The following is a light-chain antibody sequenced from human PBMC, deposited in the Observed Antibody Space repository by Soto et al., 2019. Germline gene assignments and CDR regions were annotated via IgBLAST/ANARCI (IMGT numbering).Light chain of an antibody. CDR1: QTVSKY. CDR3: QQRSNWPLT. V-gene: IGKV3-11*01. J-gene: IGKJ4*01. CDR2: NAS. Sequence: EIVLTQSPATLSLPPGERATLFCRTSQTVSKYLVWYQQKPGQAPRLLINNASNRATGIPARFNGSGSGTDFTLTISRLEPEDFAVYYCQQRSNWPLTFGGGTKVEIK.